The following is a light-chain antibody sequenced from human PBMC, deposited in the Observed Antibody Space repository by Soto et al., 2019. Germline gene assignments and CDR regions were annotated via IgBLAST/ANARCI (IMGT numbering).Light chain of an antibody. Sequence: DIVMTQSPDSLAVSLGERATINCKSSQSVLYSPNNKNYLAWYQQKPGQPPKLLVYWASTRESGVPDRFSGSGSGTDFTLTINSLQAEDVAVYYCQQYHSPPQTFGQGTKVEIK. J-gene: IGKJ1*01. V-gene: IGKV4-1*01. CDR1: QSVLYSPNNKNY. CDR3: QQYHSPPQT. CDR2: WAS.